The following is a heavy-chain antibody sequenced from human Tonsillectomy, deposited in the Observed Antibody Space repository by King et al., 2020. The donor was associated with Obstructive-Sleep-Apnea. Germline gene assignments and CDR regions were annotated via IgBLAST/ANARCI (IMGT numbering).Heavy chain of an antibody. D-gene: IGHD1-26*01. J-gene: IGHJ3*02. CDR1: GFSFSSYS. Sequence: VQLVESGGGLVQPGGSLRLSCAASGFSFSSYSMNWVRQAPGKGLEGGSYISSGSSTIYFADSVKGRFTISRDNAKNSLYLQMSSLRAEDTAVYYCARDSGTYWGDIWGQGTMVTVSS. V-gene: IGHV3-48*04. CDR2: ISSGSSTI. CDR3: ARDSGTYWGDI.